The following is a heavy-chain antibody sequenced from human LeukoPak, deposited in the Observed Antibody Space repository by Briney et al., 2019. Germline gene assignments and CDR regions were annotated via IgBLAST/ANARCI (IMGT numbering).Heavy chain of an antibody. V-gene: IGHV3-30*02. CDR3: ARGAYYNTLTGYRGEILGFDF. D-gene: IGHD3-9*01. CDR2: ICYDGRIK. J-gene: IGHJ4*02. Sequence: GGSLRLSCAASAFTYSSYGMSWVRQAPGKGLEWVAFICYDGRIKYYADSVKGRFTISRDNSKNTLYLQMNSLRAEDTAVYYCARGAYYNTLTGYRGEILGFDFWGQGTLVTFSS. CDR1: AFTYSSYG.